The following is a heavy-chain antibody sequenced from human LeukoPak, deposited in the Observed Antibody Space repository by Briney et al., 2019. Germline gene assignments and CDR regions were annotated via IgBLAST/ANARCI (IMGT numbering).Heavy chain of an antibody. D-gene: IGHD4-17*01. Sequence: SETLSLTCAVYGGSFSGYYWSWIRQHPGKGLEWIGYIYYSGSTYYNPSLKSRVTISVDTSKNQFSLKLSSVTAADTAVYYCARWASTDRRDCGDYLSPFDIWGQGTMVTVSS. J-gene: IGHJ3*02. CDR2: IYYSGST. CDR3: ARWASTDRRDCGDYLSPFDI. CDR1: GGSFSGYY. V-gene: IGHV4-31*11.